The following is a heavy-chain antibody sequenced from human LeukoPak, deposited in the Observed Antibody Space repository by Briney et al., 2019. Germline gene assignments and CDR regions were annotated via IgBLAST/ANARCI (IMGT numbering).Heavy chain of an antibody. CDR1: GFTFSTYS. CDR2: ISSSSNYI. Sequence: PGGSLRLSCVASGFTFSTYSMNWVRQAPGKGLEWVSSISSSSNYIYYADSVKGRFTISRDNAKNSLYLQMNSLRAADTAVYYCARSEFEAFDMWGQGTMVTVSS. CDR3: ARSEFEAFDM. V-gene: IGHV3-21*01. J-gene: IGHJ3*02. D-gene: IGHD3-10*01.